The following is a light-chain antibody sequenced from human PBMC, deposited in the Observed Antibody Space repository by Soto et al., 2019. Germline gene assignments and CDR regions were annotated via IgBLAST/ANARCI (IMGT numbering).Light chain of an antibody. CDR2: AAS. CDR1: QGIRND. Sequence: AIQMTQSPASLSTSVGDRVTITCRASQGIRNDLGWYQQKPGKAPKLLIYAASSLQSGVPSRFSGSGSGTDFTLTISSLQPEDFATYYCLQDYNYPRAFGQGTKVEIK. V-gene: IGKV1-6*01. J-gene: IGKJ1*01. CDR3: LQDYNYPRA.